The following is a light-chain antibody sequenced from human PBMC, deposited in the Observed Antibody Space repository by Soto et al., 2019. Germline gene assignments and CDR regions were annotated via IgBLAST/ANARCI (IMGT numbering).Light chain of an antibody. Sequence: EIVMTQSPATLSVSPGERATLSCRASQSVSSNFAWYQQKPGQAPRLLIYGASTRATGFPARFSGSGSGTDFTLTISSLQSEDFAVYYCQQYNNWPLTFGQGTRLEIK. CDR1: QSVSSN. CDR3: QQYNNWPLT. V-gene: IGKV3-15*01. CDR2: GAS. J-gene: IGKJ5*01.